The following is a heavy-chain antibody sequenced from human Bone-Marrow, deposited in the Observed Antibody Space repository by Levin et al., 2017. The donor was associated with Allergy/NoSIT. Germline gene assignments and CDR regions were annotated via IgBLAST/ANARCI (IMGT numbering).Heavy chain of an antibody. CDR1: GDFINTGDYY. V-gene: IGHV4-30-4*01. CDR2: IYYTGYT. D-gene: IGHD2/OR15-2a*01. Sequence: SETLSLTCSVSGDFINTGDYYWSWIRQFPGRGLEWIGHIYYTGYTYYNPSLKSRLSISIDTSKNQFSLRLNSVTAADTAVYYCATAHYYVLTTFPQYYFPTWGQGTLVTVSS. CDR3: ATAHYYVLTTFPQYYFPT. J-gene: IGHJ1*01.